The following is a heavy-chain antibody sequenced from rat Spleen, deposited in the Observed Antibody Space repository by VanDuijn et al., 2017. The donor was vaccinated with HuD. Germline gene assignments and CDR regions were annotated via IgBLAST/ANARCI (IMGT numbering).Heavy chain of an antibody. CDR1: GFTFSDYY. CDR3: ARESYGGYFDF. V-gene: IGHV5-22*01. J-gene: IGHJ1*01. CDR2: ISYERIST. Sequence: EVQLVESGGGLVQPGRSLKLSCAASGFTFSDYYMDWVRPPPKQGLEWVASISYERISTYYGDSVKGRFTISRDNAKSTLYLQINSMRSEDTATYYCARESYGGYFDFWGPGTMVTVSS. D-gene: IGHD1-11*01.